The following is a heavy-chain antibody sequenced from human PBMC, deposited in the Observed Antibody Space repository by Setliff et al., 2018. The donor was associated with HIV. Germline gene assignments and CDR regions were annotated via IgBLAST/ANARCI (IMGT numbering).Heavy chain of an antibody. Sequence: PGGSLRLSCVASGFTISYYGMHWVRQAPGKGLEWVAVIWYDGTNKYYADSVKGRFTISRDNSENTLFLQMNSLRPEDTAVYYCARDRLPFHDNSHRNYCMDVWGKGTTVTVSS. CDR2: IWYDGTNK. CDR3: ARDRLPFHDNSHRNYCMDV. D-gene: IGHD3-9*01. CDR1: GFTISYYG. J-gene: IGHJ6*03. V-gene: IGHV3-33*08.